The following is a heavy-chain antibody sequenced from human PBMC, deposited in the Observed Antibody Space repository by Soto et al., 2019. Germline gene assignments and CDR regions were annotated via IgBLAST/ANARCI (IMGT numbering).Heavy chain of an antibody. J-gene: IGHJ6*02. Sequence: PGGSLKLSCPASGFTFTSYDIYWVLRATGQGLEGIAAIGTAGFAYYSGSVRVRFTIXTERAKNSXXLQMNSLRAGDTAVYYCARALKVTTHYYYGMDVWGQGTTVTV. CDR1: GFTFTSYD. CDR2: IGTAGFA. D-gene: IGHD4-17*01. CDR3: ARALKVTTHYYYGMDV. V-gene: IGHV3-13*01.